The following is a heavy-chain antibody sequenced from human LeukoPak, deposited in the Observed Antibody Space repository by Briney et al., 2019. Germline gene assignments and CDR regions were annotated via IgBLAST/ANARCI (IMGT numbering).Heavy chain of an antibody. Sequence: ASVKVSCKASGGTFSSYAISWVRQAPGQGLEWMEGIIPIFGTANYAQKFQGRVTITTDESTSTAYMELSSLRSEDTAVYYCARLFIAAAGFDYWGQGTLVTVSS. CDR2: IIPIFGTA. CDR3: ARLFIAAAGFDY. V-gene: IGHV1-69*05. D-gene: IGHD6-13*01. CDR1: GGTFSSYA. J-gene: IGHJ4*02.